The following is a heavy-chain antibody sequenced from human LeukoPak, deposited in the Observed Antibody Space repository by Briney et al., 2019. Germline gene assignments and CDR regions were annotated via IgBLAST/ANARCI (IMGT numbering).Heavy chain of an antibody. J-gene: IGHJ4*02. V-gene: IGHV1-2*02. CDR3: ARAYYYSSGYYSERSY. D-gene: IGHD3-22*01. Sequence: ASVKVSCKASRYTLSDYYMHWARQAPGQGLEWMGWINPNTGGTNYAQKFQGRVTMTRDTSISTAYMELRSLRSDDTAVYYCARAYYYSSGYYSERSYWGQGTLVTVFS. CDR1: RYTLSDYY. CDR2: INPNTGGT.